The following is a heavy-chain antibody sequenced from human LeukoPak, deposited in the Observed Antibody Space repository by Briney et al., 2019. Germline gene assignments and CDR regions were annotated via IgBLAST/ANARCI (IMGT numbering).Heavy chain of an antibody. D-gene: IGHD1-26*01. CDR3: AKAWSYRPFDY. CDR2: ISGSGGST. Sequence: GGSLRLSCAASGFTLNSYAMSWVRQAPGKGLEWVSAISGSGGSTYYADSVKGRFTISRDNSKNTLYLQMNSLRAEDTAVYYCAKAWSYRPFDYWGQGTLVTVSS. V-gene: IGHV3-23*01. CDR1: GFTLNSYA. J-gene: IGHJ4*02.